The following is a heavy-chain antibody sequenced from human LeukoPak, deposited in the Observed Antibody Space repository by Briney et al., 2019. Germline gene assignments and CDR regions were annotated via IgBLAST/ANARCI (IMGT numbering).Heavy chain of an antibody. J-gene: IGHJ4*02. D-gene: IGHD1/OR15-1a*01. CDR2: IYYSGST. Sequence: PETLSPTCTVSGGSISSSSYYWGWIRQPPGKGLEWIGSIYYSGSTYYNPSLKSRVTISVDTSKNQFSLKLSSVTAADTAVYYCARQKQTLARGGAFDYSGQGTLFTASS. CDR1: GGSISSSSYY. V-gene: IGHV4-39*01. CDR3: ARQKQTLARGGAFDY.